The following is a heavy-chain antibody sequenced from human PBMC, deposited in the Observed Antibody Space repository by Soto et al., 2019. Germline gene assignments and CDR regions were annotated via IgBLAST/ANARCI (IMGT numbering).Heavy chain of an antibody. D-gene: IGHD6-19*01. J-gene: IGHJ4*02. CDR1: GVTFSSFP. Sequence: QAQLVQSGAEVKKPGSSVKVSCKASGVTFSSFPIAWVRQAPGQGLEWVGGIIPIFGTTKYAQNFRDRVTISVDESTSTAYMELSSLRFEDTAVYYCAMIEYSSGSDYWGQGTLVTVSS. CDR2: IIPIFGTT. V-gene: IGHV1-69*01. CDR3: AMIEYSSGSDY.